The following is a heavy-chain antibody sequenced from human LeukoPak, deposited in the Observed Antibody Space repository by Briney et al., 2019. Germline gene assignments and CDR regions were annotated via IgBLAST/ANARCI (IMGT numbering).Heavy chain of an antibody. Sequence: GGSLRLSCAASGFKFKTYGMHWVRQAPGEGLEWVAVIYYDGNQKYYGDSVKGRFTVSRDVSENMLYLQMSSLRADDTAVYYCARDGGAAAGYWGQGTLVTVSS. CDR2: IYYDGNQK. V-gene: IGHV3-33*01. J-gene: IGHJ4*02. D-gene: IGHD6-13*01. CDR3: ARDGGAAAGY. CDR1: GFKFKTYG.